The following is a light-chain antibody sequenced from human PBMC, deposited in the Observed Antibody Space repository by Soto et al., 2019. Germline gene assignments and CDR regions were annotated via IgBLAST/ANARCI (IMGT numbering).Light chain of an antibody. V-gene: IGKV1-5*01. J-gene: IGKJ3*01. CDR1: QYISTW. CDR2: DAS. CDR3: QYHDDH. Sequence: DTQMTQSPSTVSASVGDRVTITCRASQYISTWLAWYQQEPGKAPKLLIHDASSLESGVPSRFSGRGSGTEFTLTISSLQPDDFATYYCQYHDDHFGPGTKVDIK.